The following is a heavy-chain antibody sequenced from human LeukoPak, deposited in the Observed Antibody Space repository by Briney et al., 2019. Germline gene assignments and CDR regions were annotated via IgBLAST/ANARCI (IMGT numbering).Heavy chain of an antibody. V-gene: IGHV3-23*01. CDR3: AKDFLDNRERPYYMDV. CDR2: VDGDDGGT. D-gene: IGHD1-1*01. Sequence: GGSLRLSCAVSGLSISSHAMTWVRQAPGKGLEWVSTVDGDDGGTYYADSVKGRFTISRDNSKNTVYLQMNSLRAEDTAVYYCAKDFLDNRERPYYMDVWGKGTTVTVSS. J-gene: IGHJ6*03. CDR1: GLSISSHA.